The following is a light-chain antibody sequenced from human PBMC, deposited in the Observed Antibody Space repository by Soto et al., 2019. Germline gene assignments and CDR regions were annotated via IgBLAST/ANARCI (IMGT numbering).Light chain of an antibody. Sequence: AIRMTQSQSSFSAATGDRVTITCRARQGISSSLACYQQKPGKAPKLLIYAASTLQSGVPSRFSGSVSGTDFTLTISCLQSEDFATYYCQQYYSYPPTFGGGTKVEIK. CDR1: QGISSS. CDR2: AAS. V-gene: IGKV1-8*01. CDR3: QQYYSYPPT. J-gene: IGKJ4*01.